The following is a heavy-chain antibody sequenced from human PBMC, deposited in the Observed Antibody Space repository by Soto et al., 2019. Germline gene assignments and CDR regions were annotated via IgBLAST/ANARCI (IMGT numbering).Heavy chain of an antibody. CDR2: INPDGSST. V-gene: IGHV3-74*01. CDR1: GFTFSSYW. J-gene: IGHJ6*02. Sequence: PGGSLRLSCAASGFTFSSYWMHWVRQAPGKGLVWVSRINPDGSSTSYADSVKGRFTISRDNAKNTLYLQMNSLRVEDMALYYCARVHSLDYYGMDVWGQGTTVTVSS. D-gene: IGHD5-18*01. CDR3: ARVHSLDYYGMDV.